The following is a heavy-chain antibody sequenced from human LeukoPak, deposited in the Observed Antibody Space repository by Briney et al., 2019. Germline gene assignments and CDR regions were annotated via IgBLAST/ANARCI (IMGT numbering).Heavy chain of an antibody. J-gene: IGHJ2*01. CDR2: IYNSGST. D-gene: IGHD5-24*01. V-gene: IGHV4-31*03. Sequence: YPSQTLSLTCTVSGGSINSGDYYWSWIRQHPGKGLEWIGYIYNSGSTYYNPSLKSRVTISVDTSKNQFSLKLSSVTAADTAVYYCARVRGRWLQFFDLWGRGTLVTVSS. CDR3: ARVRGRWLQFFDL. CDR1: GGSINSGDYY.